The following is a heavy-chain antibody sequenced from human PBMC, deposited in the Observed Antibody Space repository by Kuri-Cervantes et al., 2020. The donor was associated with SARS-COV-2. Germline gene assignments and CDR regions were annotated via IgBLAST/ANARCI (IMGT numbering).Heavy chain of an antibody. CDR1: GGSISTTTYY. J-gene: IGHJ4*02. CDR2: IYYSGST. D-gene: IGHD3-3*01. V-gene: IGHV4-39*01. Sequence: GSLRLSCSVSGGSISTTTYYWGWIRQPPGKGLEWIGTIYYSGSTYYNPSLNSRFTMSVDSSKNQFSLEVKSVTAADTAVYYCARQRGGFLEWLLYYDYWGQGTLVTVSS. CDR3: ARQRGGFLEWLLYYDY.